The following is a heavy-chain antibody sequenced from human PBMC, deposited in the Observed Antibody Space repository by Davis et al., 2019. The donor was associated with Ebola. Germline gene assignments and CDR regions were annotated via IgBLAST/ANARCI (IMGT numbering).Heavy chain of an antibody. D-gene: IGHD5-18*01. V-gene: IGHV4-34*01. J-gene: IGHJ3*02. CDR2: INHSGST. Sequence: SETLSLTCAVYGGSFSGYYWSWIRQPPGKGLEWIGEINHSGSTNYNPSLKSRVTISVDTSKNQFSLKLSSVTAADTAVYYCAIDTAPDAFDIWGQGTMVTVSS. CDR1: GGSFSGYY. CDR3: AIDTAPDAFDI.